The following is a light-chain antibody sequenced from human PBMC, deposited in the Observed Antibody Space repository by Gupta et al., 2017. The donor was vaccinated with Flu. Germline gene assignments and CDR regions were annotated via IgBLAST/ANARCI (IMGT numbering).Light chain of an antibody. Sequence: YELTQLPSVSVSPGQTARITCSGAALPKKYVYWYQQMSGQAPVLVIYEDNLRPSEIPERFSGSSSGTMATLTISGAQVEDDGDYYCYSTDSSGNYGVFGGGTKLTVL. CDR1: ALPKKY. CDR2: EDN. J-gene: IGLJ3*02. CDR3: YSTDSSGNYGV. V-gene: IGLV3-10*01.